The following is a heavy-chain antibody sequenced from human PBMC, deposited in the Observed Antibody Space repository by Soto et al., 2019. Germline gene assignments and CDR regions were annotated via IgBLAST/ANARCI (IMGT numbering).Heavy chain of an antibody. CDR2: ISYDGSNK. CDR1: GFTFSSYG. CDR3: AKDTLTIAVAGIPDH. J-gene: IGHJ4*02. V-gene: IGHV3-30*18. Sequence: GGSLRLSCAASGFTFSSYGMHWVRQAPGKGLEWVAVISYDGSNKYYADSVKGRFTISRDNSKNTLYLQMNSLRAEDTAVYYCAKDTLTIAVAGIPDHWGQGTLVTVSS. D-gene: IGHD6-19*01.